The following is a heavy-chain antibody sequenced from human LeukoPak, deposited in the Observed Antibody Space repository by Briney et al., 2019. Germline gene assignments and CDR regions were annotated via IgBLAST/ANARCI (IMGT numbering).Heavy chain of an antibody. CDR3: AREEDDFWSGPPVAYGMDV. D-gene: IGHD3-3*01. CDR2: ISSSSSYI. V-gene: IGHV3-21*01. J-gene: IGHJ6*02. CDR1: GFTFSSYS. Sequence: PGGSLRLSCAASGFTFSSYSMNWVRQAPGKGLEWVSSISSSSSYIYYADSVKGRFTISRDNAKNSLYLQMNSLRAEDTAVYYCAREEDDFWSGPPVAYGMDVWGQGTTVTVSS.